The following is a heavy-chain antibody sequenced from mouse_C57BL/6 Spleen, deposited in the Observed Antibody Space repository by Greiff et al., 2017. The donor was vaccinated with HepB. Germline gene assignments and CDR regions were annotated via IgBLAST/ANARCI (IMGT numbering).Heavy chain of an antibody. CDR1: GFTFSSYT. D-gene: IGHD3-2*02. CDR2: ISGGGGNT. Sequence: EVKLMESGGGLVKPGGSLKLSCAASGFTFSSYTMSWVRQTPEKRLEWVATISGGGGNTYYPDSVKGRFTISRDNAKNTLYLQMSSLRSEDTALYYCARASGGTDYWGQGTTLTVSS. J-gene: IGHJ2*01. V-gene: IGHV5-9*01. CDR3: ARASGGTDY.